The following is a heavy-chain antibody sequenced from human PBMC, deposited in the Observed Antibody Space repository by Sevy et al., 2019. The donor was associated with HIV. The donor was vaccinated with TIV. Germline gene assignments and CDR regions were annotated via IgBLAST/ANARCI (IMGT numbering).Heavy chain of an antibody. CDR3: ARDATTRPRVLDY. CDR1: GGSISSYF. D-gene: IGHD1-1*01. CDR2: IYFTGNT. J-gene: IGHJ4*02. Sequence: SETLSLTCSVSGGSISSYFWTWVRQSPGKGLEWIGNIYFTGNTDYSPSLKSRVTLSLNTSKSQFSLTLKAGTAADTAIYFCARDATTRPRVLDYWGQGTLVTVSS. V-gene: IGHV4-59*01.